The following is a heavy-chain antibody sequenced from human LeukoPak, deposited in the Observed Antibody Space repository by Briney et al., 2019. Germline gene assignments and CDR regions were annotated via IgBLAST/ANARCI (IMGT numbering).Heavy chain of an antibody. D-gene: IGHD6-19*01. CDR1: GFTFSSYS. V-gene: IGHV3-30*03. CDR2: ISYDGSNK. J-gene: IGHJ6*02. CDR3: ARGRVAGTNYYYGMDV. Sequence: GGSLRLSCAASGFTFSSYSMNWVRQAPGKGLEWVAVISYDGSNKYYADSVKGRFAISRDNSKNTLYVQVNSLRAEDTAMYYCARGRVAGTNYYYGMDVWGQGTTVTVSS.